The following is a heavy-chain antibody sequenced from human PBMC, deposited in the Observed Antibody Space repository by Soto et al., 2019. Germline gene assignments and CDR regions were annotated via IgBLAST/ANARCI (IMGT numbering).Heavy chain of an antibody. CDR2: ILDDGSDK. J-gene: IGHJ4*02. CDR1: GFSFSSYG. V-gene: IGHV3-33*01. CDR3: ARDDDYGDNGLDY. Sequence: QVQLVESGGGVAQPGRSLRLSCAASGFSFSSYGMHWVRQAPGKGLEWVAVILDDGSDKDYTDAVKGRFTISRDNSKNTLYLEMNSLRAEDTAVYYCARDDDYGDNGLDYWGQGTLVTVSS. D-gene: IGHD4-17*01.